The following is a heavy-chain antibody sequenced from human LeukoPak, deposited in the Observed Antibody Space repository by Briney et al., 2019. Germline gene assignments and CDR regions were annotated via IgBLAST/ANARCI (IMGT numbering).Heavy chain of an antibody. CDR3: ARDSSGWYHWFDP. J-gene: IGHJ5*02. CDR2: ISSSGSTI. V-gene: IGHV3-48*03. D-gene: IGHD6-19*01. CDR1: GFTFSSYE. Sequence: GGSLRLSCAASGFTFSSYEMNWVRQAPGKGLEWVSYISSSGSTIYYADSVKGRFTISRDNARNSLYLQMNSLRAEDTAVYYCARDSSGWYHWFDPWGQGTLVTVSS.